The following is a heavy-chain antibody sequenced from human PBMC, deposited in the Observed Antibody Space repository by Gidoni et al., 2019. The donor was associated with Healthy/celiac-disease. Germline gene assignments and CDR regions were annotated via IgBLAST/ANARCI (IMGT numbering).Heavy chain of an antibody. J-gene: IGHJ3*02. CDR1: GGSISSSSYY. CDR2: IY. Sequence: QLQLQESGPGLVKPSETLSLTCTVSGGSISSSSYYWGWIRQPPGKGLEWIGSIYYNPSLKSRVTISVDTSKNQFSLKLSSVTAADTAVYYCASPSYSSSSERAFDIWGQGTMVTVSS. V-gene: IGHV4-39*01. CDR3: ASPSYSSSSERAFDI. D-gene: IGHD6-6*01.